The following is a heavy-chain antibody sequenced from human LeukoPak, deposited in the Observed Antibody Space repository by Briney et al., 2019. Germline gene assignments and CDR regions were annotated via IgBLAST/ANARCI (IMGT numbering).Heavy chain of an antibody. V-gene: IGHV1-8*02. CDR1: GYTFSSYD. D-gene: IGHD6-6*01. Sequence: ASVKVSCKASGYTFSSYDINWVRQATGQGLEWMGWMSTNSGNTAHAQKFQSRVTMSRDTSISTAYMELSSLRSEDTAVYYCARLPKYSRPLDYWGQGTLVTVSS. CDR2: MSTNSGNT. CDR3: ARLPKYSRPLDY. J-gene: IGHJ4*02.